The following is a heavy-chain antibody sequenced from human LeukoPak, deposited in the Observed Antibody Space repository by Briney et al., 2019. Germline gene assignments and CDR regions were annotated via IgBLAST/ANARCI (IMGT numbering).Heavy chain of an antibody. V-gene: IGHV3-23*01. CDR2: ISGTGGSA. D-gene: IGHD3-9*01. CDR3: AKDQGGRYYDILAGYYPENFFDY. CDR1: GFTFSNYA. J-gene: IGHJ4*02. Sequence: GGSLRLSCSASGFTFSNYAMSWVRQAPGKGLKWVSTISGTGGSAKYADSVKGRFTFSRDNSKDTLYLQMNGLRAEDTAVYYCAKDQGGRYYDILAGYYPENFFDYWGQGTLVTVSS.